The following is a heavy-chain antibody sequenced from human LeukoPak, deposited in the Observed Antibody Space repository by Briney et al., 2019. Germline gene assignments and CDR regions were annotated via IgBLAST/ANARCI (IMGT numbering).Heavy chain of an antibody. J-gene: IGHJ6*03. CDR2: INHSGST. D-gene: IGHD2-2*02. CDR3: ARRVCVGTSCYNVPNYYYMDV. Sequence: SETLSLTCTVSGGSISSYYWSWIRQPPGKGLEWIGEINHSGSTNYNPSLKSRVTISVDTSKNQFSLKLSSVTAADTAVYYCARRVCVGTSCYNVPNYYYMDVWGKGTTVTVSS. CDR1: GGSISSYY. V-gene: IGHV4-34*01.